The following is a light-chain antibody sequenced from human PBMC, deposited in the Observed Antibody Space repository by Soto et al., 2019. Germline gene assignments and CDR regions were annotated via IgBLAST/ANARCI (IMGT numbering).Light chain of an antibody. J-gene: IGLJ1*01. CDR1: SSDVGGYNY. V-gene: IGLV2-14*01. Sequence: SVLTQPASVSGSPGQSSTISCTGTSSDVGGYNYVSWYQQHPGKAPKLMIYEVSNRPSGVSNRFSGSKSGNTASLTISGLQAEDEADYYCSSYTSSSTSVFGTGTKVTVL. CDR2: EVS. CDR3: SSYTSSSTSV.